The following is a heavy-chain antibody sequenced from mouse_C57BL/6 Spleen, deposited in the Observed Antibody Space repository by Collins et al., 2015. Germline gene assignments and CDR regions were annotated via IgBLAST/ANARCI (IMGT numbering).Heavy chain of an antibody. Sequence: DVQLVESGGGLVQPGGSRKLSCAASGFTFSSFGMHWVRQAPEKGLEWVAYISSGSSTIYYADTVKGRLTISRDNPKNTLFLQMTSLRSEDTAMYYCARYGSNYAMDYWGQGTSVTVSS. CDR1: GFTFSSFG. J-gene: IGHJ4*01. V-gene: IGHV5-17*02. CDR3: ARYGSNYAMDY. D-gene: IGHD1-1*01. CDR2: ISSGSSTI.